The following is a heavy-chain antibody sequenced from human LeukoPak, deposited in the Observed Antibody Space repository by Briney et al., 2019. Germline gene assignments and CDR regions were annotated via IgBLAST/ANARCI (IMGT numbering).Heavy chain of an antibody. D-gene: IGHD3-10*01. V-gene: IGHV4-34*01. CDR2: INHSGST. CDR3: ARLGRGPYYYYYGMDV. CDR1: GGSFSGYY. Sequence: SETLSLTCAVYGGSFSGYYWSWIRQPPGKGLEWIGEINHSGSTNYNPSLKSRVTISVDTSKNQFSLKLSSVTAADTAVYYCARLGRGPYYYYYGMDVWGQGTTGTGSS. J-gene: IGHJ6*02.